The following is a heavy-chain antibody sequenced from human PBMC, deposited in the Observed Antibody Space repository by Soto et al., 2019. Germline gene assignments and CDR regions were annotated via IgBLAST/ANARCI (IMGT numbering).Heavy chain of an antibody. V-gene: IGHV4-34*01. CDR3: ARVPGYSSSWSRIYYGMDV. Sequence: SETLSLTCAVYGGSFSGHYWSWIRQPPGKGLEWIGEINHSGSTNYNPSLKSRVTISVDTSMNQFSLKLSSVTAADTAVYYCARVPGYSSSWSRIYYGMDVWGQGTTVTVSS. CDR1: GGSFSGHY. CDR2: INHSGST. D-gene: IGHD6-13*01. J-gene: IGHJ6*02.